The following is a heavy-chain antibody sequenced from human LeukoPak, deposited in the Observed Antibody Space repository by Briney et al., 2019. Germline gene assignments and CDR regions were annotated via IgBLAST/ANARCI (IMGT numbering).Heavy chain of an antibody. V-gene: IGHV1-24*01. CDR3: ATVWGWYYYDSSGSPGYYFDY. D-gene: IGHD3-22*01. Sequence: ASVKVSCKVSGYTLTELSMHWVRQAPGKGLEWMGGFDPEDGETIYAQKFQGRVTMTEDTSTDTAYMELSSLRSEDTAVYYCATVWGWYYYDSSGSPGYYFDYWGQETLVTVSS. J-gene: IGHJ4*02. CDR2: FDPEDGET. CDR1: GYTLTELS.